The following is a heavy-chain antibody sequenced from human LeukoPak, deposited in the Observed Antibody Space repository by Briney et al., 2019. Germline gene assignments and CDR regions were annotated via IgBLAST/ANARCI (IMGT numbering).Heavy chain of an antibody. D-gene: IGHD6-19*01. CDR1: GFTFSTYW. V-gene: IGHV3-7*01. CDR3: ARSLRVAVAASY. Sequence: HPGGSLRLSCAASGFTFSTYWMSWVRQAPGKGLEWVANIKQDGSEKNYVDSLKGRFTISRDNAKNSLYLQMNSLTAEDTAIYYCARSLRVAVAASYWGQGTLVTVSS. CDR2: IKQDGSEK. J-gene: IGHJ4*02.